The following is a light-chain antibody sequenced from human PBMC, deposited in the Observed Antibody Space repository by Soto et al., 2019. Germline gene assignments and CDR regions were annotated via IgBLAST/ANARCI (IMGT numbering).Light chain of an antibody. CDR1: QSVSSSF. V-gene: IGKV3-20*01. CDR2: GAS. CDR3: QQYGSSRT. J-gene: IGKJ1*01. Sequence: EVGLSQSPGTQSLSPGERATLSCRASQSVSSSFLAWYQQKPGQAPRLLIYGASSRATGIPDRFSGSGSGTDFTLTISRLEPEDFAVYYCQQYGSSRTFGQGTKVDIK.